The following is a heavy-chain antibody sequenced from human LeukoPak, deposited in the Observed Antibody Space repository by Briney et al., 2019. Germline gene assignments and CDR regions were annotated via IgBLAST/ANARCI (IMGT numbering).Heavy chain of an antibody. CDR2: GYYSGST. CDR1: GGAISSSSYY. Sequence: SETLSLTCTVSGGAISSSSYYWGWIRQPPGKGLEWIARGYYSGSTYSNPSLKSRVTISVDTSKNQFSLKLRSVTAADTAVYYCARGAAAGSNSGFDPWGQGTLVTVSS. D-gene: IGHD6-13*01. CDR3: ARGAAAGSNSGFDP. V-gene: IGHV4-39*01. J-gene: IGHJ5*02.